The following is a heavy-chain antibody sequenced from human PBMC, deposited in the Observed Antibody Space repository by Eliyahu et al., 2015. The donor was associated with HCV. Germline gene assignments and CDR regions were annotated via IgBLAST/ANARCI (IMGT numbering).Heavy chain of an antibody. Sequence: QVQLQESGPGLVKPSGTLSLTCAVSGGSISSSNWWSWVRQPPGKGLEWIGEIYHSGSTNYNPSLKSRVTISVDKSKNQFSLKLSSVTAADTAVYYCARDGGLRYFDWLLVREYYFDYWGQGTLVTVSS. V-gene: IGHV4-4*02. D-gene: IGHD3-9*01. CDR2: IYHSGST. CDR3: ARDGGLRYFDWLLVREYYFDY. J-gene: IGHJ4*02. CDR1: GGSISSSNW.